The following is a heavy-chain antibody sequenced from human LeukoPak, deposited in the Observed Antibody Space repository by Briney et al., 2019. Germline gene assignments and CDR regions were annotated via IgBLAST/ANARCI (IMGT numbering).Heavy chain of an antibody. Sequence: GESLKISCKGSGYSFTSYWIGWVRQLPGKGLEWMGIIYPGDSDTRYSPSFQGQVTISADKSISTAYLQWSSLKASDTAMYYCARPWSGSAKYFQHWGQGTLVTVSS. J-gene: IGHJ1*01. CDR3: ARPWSGSAKYFQH. V-gene: IGHV5-51*01. CDR2: IYPGDSDT. D-gene: IGHD1-26*01. CDR1: GYSFTSYW.